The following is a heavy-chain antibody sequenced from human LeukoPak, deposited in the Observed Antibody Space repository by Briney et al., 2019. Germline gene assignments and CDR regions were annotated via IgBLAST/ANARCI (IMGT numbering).Heavy chain of an antibody. CDR1: GFNFNNHA. CDR2: ISANSGGNT. Sequence: PGGSLRLSCAASGFNFNNHAMNWVRQAPGKGLEWVSSISANSGGNTYYADSVKGRFTISTDTSKDTLYLQITSLRVEDTALYFWASGSLQFAVRVYIDVWGKGTPVTVSS. V-gene: IGHV3-23*01. J-gene: IGHJ6*03. CDR3: ASGSLQFAVRVYIDV. D-gene: IGHD2-21*02.